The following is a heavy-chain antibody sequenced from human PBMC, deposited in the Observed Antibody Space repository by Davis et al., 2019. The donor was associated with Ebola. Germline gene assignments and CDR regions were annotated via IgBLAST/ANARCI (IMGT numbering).Heavy chain of an antibody. CDR3: ARNGAAAGTGFDY. CDR2: INTYNGNT. CDR1: GYTFSNYA. J-gene: IGHJ4*02. D-gene: IGHD6-13*01. Sequence: ASVKVSCKASGYTFSNYAMQWVRQAPGQGLEWMGWINTYNGNTNYAQKVQGRVTMTTHTSTSTAYMELRSLRSDDTAVYYCARNGAAAGTGFDYWGQGTLVTVSS. V-gene: IGHV1-18*01.